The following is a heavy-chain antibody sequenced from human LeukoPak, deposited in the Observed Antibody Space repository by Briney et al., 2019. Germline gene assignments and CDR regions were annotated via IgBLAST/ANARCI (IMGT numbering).Heavy chain of an antibody. D-gene: IGHD3-10*01. J-gene: IGHJ3*02. CDR1: GFTFSSYA. V-gene: IGHV3-30*04. Sequence: GGSLRLSCAASGFTFSSYAMHWVRQAPGKGLEWVAVISYDGSNKYYADSVKGRFTISRDNSKNTLYLQMNSLRAEDTAVYYCAREQLWFGFHDAFDIWGQGTMVTVSS. CDR2: ISYDGSNK. CDR3: AREQLWFGFHDAFDI.